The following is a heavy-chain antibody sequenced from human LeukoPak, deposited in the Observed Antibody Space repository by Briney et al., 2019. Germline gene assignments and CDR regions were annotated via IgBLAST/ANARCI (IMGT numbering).Heavy chain of an antibody. CDR3: AKDPYGSGSYENWFDP. J-gene: IGHJ5*02. V-gene: IGHV3-23*01. Sequence: PGGSLRLSCAASGFTFSSYAMSWVRQAPGKGLEWVSAISGSGGSTYYADSVKGRFTISRDNSKNPLYLQMNSLRAEDTAVYYCAKDPYGSGSYENWFDPWGQGTLVTVSS. D-gene: IGHD3-10*01. CDR2: ISGSGGST. CDR1: GFTFSSYA.